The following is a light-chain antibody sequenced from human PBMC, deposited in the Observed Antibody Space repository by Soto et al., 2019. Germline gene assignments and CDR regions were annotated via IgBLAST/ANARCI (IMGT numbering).Light chain of an antibody. CDR1: SSDVGGYNC. CDR3: SSYAGSNNV. CDR2: EVS. Sequence: QSALTQPPSASGSPGQSVTISCTGTSSDVGGYNCVSWFQQHPGKAPKLMIYEVSKRPSGVPDRFSGSKSGNAASLTVSGLQAEDEADYYCSSYAGSNNVFGTGTKLTVL. J-gene: IGLJ1*01. V-gene: IGLV2-8*01.